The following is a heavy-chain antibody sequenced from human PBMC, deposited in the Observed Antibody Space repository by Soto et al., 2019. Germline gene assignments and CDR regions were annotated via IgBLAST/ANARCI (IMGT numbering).Heavy chain of an antibody. CDR1: GDTFSFYT. CDR3: AASYGSGYRAFDY. D-gene: IGHD3-10*01. V-gene: IGHV1-69*02. CDR2: INPIVSMS. Sequence: QVQLVQSGTKVKEPGSSVKVSCKASGDTFSFYTINWVRQAPGLGLEWVGRINPIVSMSNYAQKFQGRVSMTADKSTSTAYMELRSLRSDDTAMYFCAASYGSGYRAFDYWGQGALVIVSS. J-gene: IGHJ4*02.